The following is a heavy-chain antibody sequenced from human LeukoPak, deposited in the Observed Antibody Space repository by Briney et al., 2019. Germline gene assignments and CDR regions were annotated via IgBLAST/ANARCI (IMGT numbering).Heavy chain of an antibody. CDR2: VYHSVST. CDR1: GGSFSSGSYY. Sequence: SETLSLTCTVSGGSFSSGSYYWGWIRQPPGKGLEWIGYVYHSVSTNYNPSLKSRVTISVDTSKNQFSLKMSTVTAADTAVYYCAREYVFPENAFDIWGQGTMVIVST. CDR3: AREYVFPENAFDI. J-gene: IGHJ3*02. V-gene: IGHV4-61*01. D-gene: IGHD3-10*02.